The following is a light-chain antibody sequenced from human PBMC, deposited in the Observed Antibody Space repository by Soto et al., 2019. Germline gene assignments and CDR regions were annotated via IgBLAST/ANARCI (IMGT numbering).Light chain of an antibody. CDR2: GAS. J-gene: IGKJ4*01. V-gene: IGKV3-15*01. Sequence: EIVLTQSPGTLSFSPGERATLSCRASQSVSSSNLAWYQQKPGQAPSLLIYGASTRATGTPARFSGSGSGTEFTLTISSLQSEDFAVYYCQQYIRWPLTFGGGTKVDIK. CDR3: QQYIRWPLT. CDR1: QSVSSSN.